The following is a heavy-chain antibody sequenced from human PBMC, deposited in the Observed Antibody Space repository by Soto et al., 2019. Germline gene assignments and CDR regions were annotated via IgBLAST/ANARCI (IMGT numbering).Heavy chain of an antibody. CDR3: AREKGYISGPKNFDS. CDR1: GGSVSSGDYF. CDR2: IYDSGSS. D-gene: IGHD5-12*01. V-gene: IGHV4-30-4*01. J-gene: IGHJ4*02. Sequence: SETLSLTCTVSGGSVSSGDYFWSWIRQPPGKGLEWIGYIYDSGSSYYNPSLKSRVTMSVDTSKSQFSLKLRSVTAADTAMYYCAREKGYISGPKNFDSWGQGTLVTVSS.